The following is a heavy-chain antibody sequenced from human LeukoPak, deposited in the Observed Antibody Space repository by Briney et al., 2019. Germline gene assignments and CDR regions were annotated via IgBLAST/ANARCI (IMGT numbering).Heavy chain of an antibody. J-gene: IGHJ4*02. CDR1: GFTFSDYY. D-gene: IGHD6-13*01. V-gene: IGHV3-11*01. Sequence: GGSLRLSCAASGFTFSDYYMSWIRQAPGKGLEWVSYISSSGSSKDYADSVKGRFTTSRDNAKNLLYLQMNGLRAEDTAVYYCARHLRAHSSSLFFDYWGQGTLVTVSS. CDR2: ISSSGSSK. CDR3: ARHLRAHSSSLFFDY.